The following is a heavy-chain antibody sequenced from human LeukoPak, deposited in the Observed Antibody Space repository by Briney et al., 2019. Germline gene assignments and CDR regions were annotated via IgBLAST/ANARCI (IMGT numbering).Heavy chain of an antibody. V-gene: IGHV3-20*04. J-gene: IGHJ3*02. D-gene: IGHD3-22*01. CDR2: INWNGGST. CDR1: GFTFDDYG. CDR3: ARDSYPYYDSSGTAFDI. Sequence: PGGSLRLSCAASGFTFDDYGMSWVRQAPGKGLEWVSGINWNGGSTGYADSVKGRFTISRDNAKNSLYLQMNSLRAEDTALYYCARDSYPYYDSSGTAFDIWGQGTMVTVSS.